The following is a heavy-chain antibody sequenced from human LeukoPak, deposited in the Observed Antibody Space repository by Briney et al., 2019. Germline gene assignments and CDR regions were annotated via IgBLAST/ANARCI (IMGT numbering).Heavy chain of an antibody. CDR3: AKGQGGRLGELSSSLFDY. CDR1: GFTFDDYG. CDR2: INWNGGST. D-gene: IGHD3-16*02. V-gene: IGHV3-20*04. Sequence: GGSLRLSCAASGFTFDDYGMSWVRQAPGKGLEWVSGINWNGGSTGYADSVKGRFTISRDNSKNTLYLQMNSLRAEDTAVYYCAKGQGGRLGELSSSLFDYWGQGTLVTVSS. J-gene: IGHJ4*02.